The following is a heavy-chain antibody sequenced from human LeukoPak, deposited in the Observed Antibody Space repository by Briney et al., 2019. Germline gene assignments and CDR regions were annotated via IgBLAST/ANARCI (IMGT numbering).Heavy chain of an antibody. CDR1: GYTFTSYY. Sequence: ASVKVSCKASGYTFTSYYMHWVRQAPGQGLEWMGIINPSGGSTSYAQKFQGRVTMTRDTSTSTVYMELSSLRSEDTAVYYCVRASSDCSSTSCYVYDAFDIWGQGTMVTVSS. CDR3: VRASSDCSSTSCYVYDAFDI. D-gene: IGHD2-2*01. V-gene: IGHV1-46*01. J-gene: IGHJ3*02. CDR2: INPSGGST.